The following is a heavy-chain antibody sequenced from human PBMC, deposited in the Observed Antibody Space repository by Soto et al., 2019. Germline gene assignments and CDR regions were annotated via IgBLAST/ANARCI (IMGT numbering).Heavy chain of an antibody. Sequence: SETLSLTCTVSGGSISSYYWSWIRQPPGKGLEWIGYIYYSGSTNYNPSLKSRVTISVDTSKNQFSLKLSSVTAADTAVYYCARDSYSSSWYPAGWFDPWGQGTLVTVSS. CDR3: ARDSYSSSWYPAGWFDP. V-gene: IGHV4-59*01. CDR2: IYYSGST. J-gene: IGHJ5*02. D-gene: IGHD6-13*01. CDR1: GGSISSYY.